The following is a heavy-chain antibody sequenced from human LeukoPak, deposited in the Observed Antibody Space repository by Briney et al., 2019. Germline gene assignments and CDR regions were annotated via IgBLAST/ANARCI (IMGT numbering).Heavy chain of an antibody. CDR2: IGSSGNYI. CDR3: ARDLSKGATTNTNGYFDY. D-gene: IGHD2-8*01. J-gene: IGHJ4*02. Sequence: GGSLRLSRGASGFTFRRYSMNWVRQAPGKGLAWVSYIGSSGNYIYYADSVKGRFTISRDNAQNSLYLQMISLRGEDTAVYYCARDLSKGATTNTNGYFDYWGQGALVTVSS. CDR1: GFTFRRYS. V-gene: IGHV3-21*04.